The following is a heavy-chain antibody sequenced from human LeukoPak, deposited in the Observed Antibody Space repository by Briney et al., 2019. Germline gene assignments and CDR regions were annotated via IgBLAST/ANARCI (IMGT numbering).Heavy chain of an antibody. Sequence: GASVKVSCKASGGTFSSYAMSWVRQAPGQGLEWMGGIIPIFGTANYAQKFQGRVTITTDESTSTVYMELSSLRSEDTAVYYCARLYCSGGSCPTYCWGQRTLVTVSS. D-gene: IGHD2-15*01. CDR2: IIPIFGTA. J-gene: IGHJ4*02. CDR1: GGTFSSYA. V-gene: IGHV1-69*05. CDR3: ARLYCSGGSCPTYC.